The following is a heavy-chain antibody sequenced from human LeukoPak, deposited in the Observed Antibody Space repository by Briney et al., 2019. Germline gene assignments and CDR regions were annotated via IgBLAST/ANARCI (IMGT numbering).Heavy chain of an antibody. CDR2: INPNSGGI. V-gene: IGHV1-2*02. Sequence: GASVKVSCKASGYTFTGYYMHWVRQAPGQGLEWIGWINPNSGGINYAQKFQGRVTMTRDTSFSSAYVELSRLRSDDTAVYYCARDPCSGGRCYSLTLDYWGQGTLVTVSS. J-gene: IGHJ4*02. CDR1: GYTFTGYY. D-gene: IGHD2-15*01. CDR3: ARDPCSGGRCYSLTLDY.